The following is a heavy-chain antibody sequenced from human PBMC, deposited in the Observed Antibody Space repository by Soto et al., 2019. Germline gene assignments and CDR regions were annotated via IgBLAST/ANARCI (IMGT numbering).Heavy chain of an antibody. CDR2: IYTSGST. D-gene: IGHD6-13*01. V-gene: IGHV4-4*07. CDR3: AREISSQQLGHYYYYGMDV. J-gene: IGHJ6*02. Sequence: QVQLQESGPGLVKPSETLSVTCTVSGGSISSYYWCWIRQPAGKGLEWIGRIYTSGSTNYNPSLKSRVTMSVDTSKNQFSLKLSSVTAADTAVYYCAREISSQQLGHYYYYGMDVWGQGTTVTVSS. CDR1: GGSISSYY.